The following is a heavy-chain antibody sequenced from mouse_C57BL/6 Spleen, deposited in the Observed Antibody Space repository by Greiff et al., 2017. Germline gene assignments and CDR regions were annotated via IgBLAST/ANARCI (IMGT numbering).Heavy chain of an antibody. CDR1: GYSFTDYN. CDR2: INPNYGTT. V-gene: IGHV1-39*01. J-gene: IGHJ1*03. Sequence: EVQGVESGPELVKPGASVKISCKASGYSFTDYNMNWVKQSNGKSLEWIGVINPNYGTTSSNQKFKGKATLTVDPSSSTAYMQLNSLTSEDSAVYYCARRGGYDDGDWYFDVWGTGTTVTVSS. CDR3: ARRGGYDDGDWYFDV. D-gene: IGHD2-2*01.